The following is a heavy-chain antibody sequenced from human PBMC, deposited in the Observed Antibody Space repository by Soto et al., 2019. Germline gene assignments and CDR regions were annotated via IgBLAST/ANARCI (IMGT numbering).Heavy chain of an antibody. CDR2: IIPILGIA. D-gene: IGHD1-1*01. J-gene: IGHJ3*02. CDR3: ARFRPSSTTGTRNAFDI. Sequence: VQLVQSGAEVKKPGSSVKVSCKASGGTFSSYTISWVRQAPGQGLEWMGRIIPILGIANYAQKFQGRVTITADKSTSTAYMELSSLRSEDTAVYYCARFRPSSTTGTRNAFDIWGQGTMVTVSS. V-gene: IGHV1-69*02. CDR1: GGTFSSYT.